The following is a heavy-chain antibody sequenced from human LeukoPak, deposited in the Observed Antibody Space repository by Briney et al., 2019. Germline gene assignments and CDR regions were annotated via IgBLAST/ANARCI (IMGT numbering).Heavy chain of an antibody. V-gene: IGHV1-8*01. J-gene: IGHJ5*02. Sequence: VASVTVSFKASGYTFTSYDINWVRQAAGQGLEWMGWMNPNSGNTGYAQKFQGRVTMTRSTSISTAYMELSSLRSEDTAVYYCARGQRGPKGRNVPAALFDPWGQGTLVTVSS. CDR3: ARGQRGPKGRNVPAALFDP. CDR2: MNPNSGNT. D-gene: IGHD2-2*01. CDR1: GYTFTSYD.